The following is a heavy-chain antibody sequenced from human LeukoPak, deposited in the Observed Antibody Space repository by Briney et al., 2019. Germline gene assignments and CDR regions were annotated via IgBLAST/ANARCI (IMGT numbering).Heavy chain of an antibody. Sequence: SVKVSCKASGGTFSSYAISWVRQAPGQGLEWMGRIIPILGIANYAQKFQGRVTITADKSTSTAYMELSSLRSEDTAVYYCARDRYCTSTSCPTHYYYGMDVWGQGTTVTVSS. CDR3: ARDRYCTSTSCPTHYYYGMDV. CDR1: GGTFSSYA. D-gene: IGHD2-2*01. CDR2: IIPILGIA. J-gene: IGHJ6*02. V-gene: IGHV1-69*04.